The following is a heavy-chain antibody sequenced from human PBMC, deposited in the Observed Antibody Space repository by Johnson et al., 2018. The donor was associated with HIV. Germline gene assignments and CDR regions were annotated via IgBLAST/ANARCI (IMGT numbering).Heavy chain of an antibody. D-gene: IGHD3-10*01. Sequence: VQLVESGGGVVQPGRSLRLSCAASGFTFSSYAMSWVRQAPGKGLEWVSAISSSGGSTYYADSVKGRFTISRDNSKNTLYLQMNSLRAEDTAVYYCAKEMEGYYGSGKGDACDIWGQGTMVTVSS. V-gene: IGHV3-23*04. CDR2: ISSSGGST. CDR1: GFTFSSYA. J-gene: IGHJ3*02. CDR3: AKEMEGYYGSGKGDACDI.